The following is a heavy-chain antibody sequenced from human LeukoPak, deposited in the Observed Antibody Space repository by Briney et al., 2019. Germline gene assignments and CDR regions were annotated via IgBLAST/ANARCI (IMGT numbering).Heavy chain of an antibody. CDR2: IKKDGSEK. D-gene: IGHD6-6*01. J-gene: IGHJ3*02. CDR1: GFTFSSYW. Sequence: GGSLRLSCAASGFTFSSYWMSWVRQAPGKGLEWAANIKKDGSEKYYVDSVKGRFTISRDNAKNSLYLQMNSLRAEDTAVYYCAREVYSSSSDAFDIWGQGTMVTVSS. V-gene: IGHV3-7*01. CDR3: AREVYSSSSDAFDI.